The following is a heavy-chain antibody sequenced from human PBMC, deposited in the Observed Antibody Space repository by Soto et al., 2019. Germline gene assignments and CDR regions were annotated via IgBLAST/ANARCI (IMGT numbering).Heavy chain of an antibody. CDR3: ARDRSTYFDY. J-gene: IGHJ4*02. CDR2: ISSGSSYI. CDR1: GFTFSSYS. V-gene: IGHV3-21*01. Sequence: PGGSLRLSCAASGFTFSSYSMTWVRQAPGKGLEWVSSISSGSSYIYYADSLKGRFTISRDNAKNSLYLQMNSLRAEDTAVYYCARDRSTYFDYWGQGTLVPVS.